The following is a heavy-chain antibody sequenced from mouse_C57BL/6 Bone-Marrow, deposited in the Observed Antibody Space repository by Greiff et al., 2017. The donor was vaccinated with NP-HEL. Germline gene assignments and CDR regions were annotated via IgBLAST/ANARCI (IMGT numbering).Heavy chain of an antibody. CDR2: ISDGGSYT. CDR1: GFTFSSYA. CDR3: ARDGLPRGDY. D-gene: IGHD2-4*01. V-gene: IGHV5-4*01. Sequence: EVMLVESGGGLVKPGGSLKLSCAASGFTFSSYAMSWVRQTPEKRLAWVATISDGGSYTYYHANVKGRLTISRDNAKNNLYLQMSHLKSEDTAMYYCARDGLPRGDYWGQGTTLTVSA. J-gene: IGHJ2*01.